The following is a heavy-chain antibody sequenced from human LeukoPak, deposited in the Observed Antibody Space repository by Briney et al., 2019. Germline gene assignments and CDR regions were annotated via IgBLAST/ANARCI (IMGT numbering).Heavy chain of an antibody. J-gene: IGHJ1*01. CDR2: IRYDGSNK. CDR1: GFTFSSYG. Sequence: PGGSLRLSCAASGFTFSSYGMHWVRQAPGKGLEWVAFIRYDGSNKYYADSVKGRFTISRDNSKNTLYLQMNSLRAEDTAVYYCAREDRKGPSGVEYFQHWGQGTLVTVSS. D-gene: IGHD3-10*01. CDR3: AREDRKGPSGVEYFQH. V-gene: IGHV3-30*02.